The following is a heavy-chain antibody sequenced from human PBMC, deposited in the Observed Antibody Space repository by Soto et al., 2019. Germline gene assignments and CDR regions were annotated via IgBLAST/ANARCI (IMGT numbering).Heavy chain of an antibody. CDR3: ARRYYETLTGLPYHCDY. CDR2: IYWDDDR. V-gene: IGHV2-5*02. J-gene: IGHJ4*02. CDR1: GFSLSTSGMG. Sequence: QVTLKEAGPTLLKPTQTLTLTYTFSGFSLSTSGMGVGWIRQPPGKALEWLALIYWDDDRGHSPSLKSRLTITKDTSKNQVVMTMTNMDPVDTATYYSARRYYETLTGLPYHCDYWGQGTLVTVSS. D-gene: IGHD3-9*01.